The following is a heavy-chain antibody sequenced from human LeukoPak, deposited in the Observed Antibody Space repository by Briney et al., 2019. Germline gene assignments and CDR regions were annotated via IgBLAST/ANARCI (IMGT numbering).Heavy chain of an antibody. CDR1: GFTFSSYG. CDR3: AKDRQRRIMYYDSSGYSSADY. CDR2: ISYDGSNK. Sequence: GGSLRLSCAASGFTFSSYGMHWVRQAPGKGLEWVAVISYDGSNKYYADSVKGRFTISRDNSKNTLYLQMNSLRAEDTAVYYCAKDRQRRIMYYDSSGYSSADYWGQGTLVTVSS. D-gene: IGHD3-22*01. J-gene: IGHJ4*02. V-gene: IGHV3-30*18.